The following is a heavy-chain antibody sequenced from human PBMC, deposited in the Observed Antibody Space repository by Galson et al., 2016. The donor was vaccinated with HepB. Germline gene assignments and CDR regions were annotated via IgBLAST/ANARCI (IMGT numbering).Heavy chain of an antibody. CDR2: IDPSDSYT. Sequence: QSGAEVKKPGESLRISCKGSGYSFTSYWISWVRQMSGKGLEWMGRIDPSDSYTNYSPSFQGHVTISVDKSISTAYLQWSSLKASDTAMYYCASYCSGSSCYYRYYGMDVWGQGTTVTVSS. CDR1: GYSFTSYW. CDR3: ASYCSGSSCYYRYYGMDV. V-gene: IGHV5-10-1*01. J-gene: IGHJ6*02. D-gene: IGHD2-15*01.